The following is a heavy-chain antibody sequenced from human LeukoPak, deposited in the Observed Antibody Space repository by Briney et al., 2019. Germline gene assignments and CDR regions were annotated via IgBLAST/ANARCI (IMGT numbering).Heavy chain of an antibody. D-gene: IGHD2-15*01. V-gene: IGHV4-59*02. CDR1: GGSVSGYY. Sequence: PSETLSLTCVVSGGSVSGYYWGWIRQPPGRGLEWIGYVYYSGSTNYNPSFKSRITISVDTSRNQFSLQLSSVTAADAAVYYCARIHRYCSGGACYVLDNWGQGTLVAVSS. J-gene: IGHJ4*02. CDR3: ARIHRYCSGGACYVLDN. CDR2: VYYSGST.